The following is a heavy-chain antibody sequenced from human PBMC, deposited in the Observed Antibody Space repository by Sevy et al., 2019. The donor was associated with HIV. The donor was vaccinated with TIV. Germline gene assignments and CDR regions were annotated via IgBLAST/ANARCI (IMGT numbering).Heavy chain of an antibody. CDR1: VYTLTGLS. D-gene: IGHD3-22*01. CDR3: ATTKDYYDSSGCPFDY. J-gene: IGHJ4*02. V-gene: IGHV1-24*01. Sequence: ASVKVSCKVSVYTLTGLSMHWVRQAPGKGREWMGSFDAEDGETIYAQNFQGRVTMTEDTSTDTAYMELSSLRSEDTAVYFCATTKDYYDSSGCPFDYWGQGTLVTVSS. CDR2: FDAEDGET.